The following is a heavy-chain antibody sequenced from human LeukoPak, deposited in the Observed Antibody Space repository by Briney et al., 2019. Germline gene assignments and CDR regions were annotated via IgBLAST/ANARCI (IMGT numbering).Heavy chain of an antibody. J-gene: IGHJ4*02. CDR1: GFTFSSYS. CDR2: IRYDGSNK. Sequence: GGCVRLSCAASGFTFSSYSMHWVRQAPGKGLEWVAFIRYDGSNKYYADSVKGRFTISRDNSKNTLYLQMNSLRAEDTAVYYCASDSSGWSAFDYWGQGTLVTVSS. D-gene: IGHD6-19*01. CDR3: ASDSSGWSAFDY. V-gene: IGHV3-30*02.